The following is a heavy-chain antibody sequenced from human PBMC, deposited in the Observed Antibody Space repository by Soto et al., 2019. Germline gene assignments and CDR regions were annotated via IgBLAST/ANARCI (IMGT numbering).Heavy chain of an antibody. Sequence: SVKVSCKASGGTFSSYAISWVRQAPGQGLEWMGGIIPIFGTANYAQKFQGRVTITADESTSTAYMELSSLRSEDTAVYYCAREYYYEISGYHSLDYWGQGTLVTVSS. V-gene: IGHV1-69*13. J-gene: IGHJ4*02. CDR3: AREYYYEISGYHSLDY. CDR2: IIPIFGTA. D-gene: IGHD3-22*01. CDR1: GGTFSSYA.